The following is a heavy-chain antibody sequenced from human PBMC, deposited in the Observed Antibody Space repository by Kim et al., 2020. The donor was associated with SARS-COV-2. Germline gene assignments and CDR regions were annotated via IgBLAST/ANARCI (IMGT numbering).Heavy chain of an antibody. V-gene: IGHV4-39*01. CDR3: ARHLEYYYYYMDV. J-gene: IGHJ6*03. CDR2: IHYSGST. Sequence: SETLSLTCTVSGGSISRSTYYWAWIRQPPGKGLEWIATIHYSGSTHYNPSLQSRATISVDTSKNQFSLRLSSVTAADTAVYFCARHLEYYYYYMDVWGEGTTVTVSS. CDR1: GGSISRSTYY.